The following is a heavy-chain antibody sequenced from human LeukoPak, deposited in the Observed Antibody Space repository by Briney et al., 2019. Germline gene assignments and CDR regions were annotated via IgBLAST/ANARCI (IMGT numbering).Heavy chain of an antibody. D-gene: IGHD6-6*01. J-gene: IGHJ3*01. CDR3: ARSSYSSSSSV. CDR2: INSDGSEG. V-gene: IGHV3-7*03. Sequence: GGSLRLSCAVSGFTFSGFWMSWSRQAPGKGLEWVASINSDGSEGYYADVVKGRFTISRDNAKNSLYLQINSLRAEDTAVYYCARSSYSSSSSVWGQGAVVTVSS. CDR1: GFTFSGFW.